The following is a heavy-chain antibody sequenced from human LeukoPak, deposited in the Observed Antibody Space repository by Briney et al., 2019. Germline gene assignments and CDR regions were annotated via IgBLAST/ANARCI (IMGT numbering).Heavy chain of an antibody. CDR2: ISNSADST. J-gene: IGHJ4*02. D-gene: IGHD2-2*01. CDR1: GFIFSTFA. CDR3: AKDHRYGCRSTNCYLFDY. Sequence: PGGSLRLSCAASGFIFSTFAMNWVRQAPGKGLEWVSTISNSADSTFYADSVKGRFTISRDNSKNTLYLQMNSLRAEDTAVYYCAKDHRYGCRSTNCYLFDYWGQGTLVIVSS. V-gene: IGHV3-23*01.